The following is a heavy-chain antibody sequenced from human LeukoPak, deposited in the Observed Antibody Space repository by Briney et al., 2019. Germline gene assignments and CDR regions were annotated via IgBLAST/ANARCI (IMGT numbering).Heavy chain of an antibody. V-gene: IGHV4-39*01. CDR1: GGSISSGDYY. D-gene: IGHD4-11*01. Sequence: PSETLSLTCTVSGGSISSGDYYWSWIRQPPGKGLEWIGSIYYSGSTYYNPSLKSRVTISVDTSKNQFSLKLSSVTAADTAVYYCARSDYSLVLIDYWGQGTLVTVSS. J-gene: IGHJ4*02. CDR3: ARSDYSLVLIDY. CDR2: IYYSGST.